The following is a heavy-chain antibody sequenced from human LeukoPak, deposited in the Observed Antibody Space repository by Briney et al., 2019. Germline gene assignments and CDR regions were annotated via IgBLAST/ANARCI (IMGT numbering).Heavy chain of an antibody. Sequence: ASVKVSCKASGYTFTTYYMHWVRQAPGQGLEWMGIINPSGGTTIYAQKFQGRVTVTRDMSTSTVYMELSSLRSDDTAVYYCARDSGERGSGSYLIAYWGQGTLVTVSS. CDR1: GYTFTTYY. V-gene: IGHV1-46*01. CDR2: INPSGGTT. J-gene: IGHJ4*02. CDR3: ARDSGERGSGSYLIAY. D-gene: IGHD3-10*01.